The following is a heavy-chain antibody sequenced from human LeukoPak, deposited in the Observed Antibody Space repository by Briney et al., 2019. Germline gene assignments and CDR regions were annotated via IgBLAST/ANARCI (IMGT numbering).Heavy chain of an antibody. V-gene: IGHV4-59*08. D-gene: IGHD3-10*01. CDR3: ARYGITIVRGGKYYFDS. CDR2: IRYSGTT. Sequence: SETLSLTCTVSGGSISGYFWSWIRQPPGKGLEWIGYIRYSGTTNYNPSLNSRVTISVDTSKNQFSLRLSSVTAADTAVYYCARYGITIVRGGKYYFDSWGQGTLVTVSS. J-gene: IGHJ4*02. CDR1: GGSISGYF.